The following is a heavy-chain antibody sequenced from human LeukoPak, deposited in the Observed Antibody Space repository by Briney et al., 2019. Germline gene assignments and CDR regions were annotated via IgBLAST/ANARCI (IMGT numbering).Heavy chain of an antibody. D-gene: IGHD2-2*01. CDR3: ARDGCSTISCQYFDY. V-gene: IGHV3-53*01. Sequence: GGSLRLSCAASGFTVGSNYMSWVRQAPGKGLERVSVIYSSGSTEYADSVKGRFTTSRDNSKNTLYLQMNSLRAEDTAVYYCARDGCSTISCQYFDYWGQGALVTVSS. CDR1: GFTVGSNY. J-gene: IGHJ4*02. CDR2: IYSSGST.